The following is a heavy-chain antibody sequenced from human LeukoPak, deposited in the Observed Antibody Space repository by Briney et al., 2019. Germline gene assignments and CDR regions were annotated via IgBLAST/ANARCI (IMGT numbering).Heavy chain of an antibody. J-gene: IGHJ4*02. CDR3: ASENRRDGYNFFDY. CDR1: GGSISSSSYY. V-gene: IGHV4-39*01. D-gene: IGHD5-24*01. Sequence: SETLSLTCTVSGGSISSSSYYWGWIRQPPGKGLEWIGSIYYSGSTYYHPSLKSRVTISVDTSKNQFSLKLSSVTAADTAVYYCASENRRDGYNFFDYWGQGTLVTVSS. CDR2: IYYSGST.